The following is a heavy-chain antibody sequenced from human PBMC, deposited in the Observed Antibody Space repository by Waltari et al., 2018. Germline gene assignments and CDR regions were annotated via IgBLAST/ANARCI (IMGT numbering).Heavy chain of an antibody. CDR1: GFTFSSYS. D-gene: IGHD3-9*01. CDR2: ISSISSYI. V-gene: IGHV3-21*01. Sequence: EVQLVESGGGLVKPGGSLRLSCAASGFTFSSYSMNWVRQAPGKGLEWGASISSISSYIYYADSVKGRFTISRDNAKNSLYLQMNSLRAEDTAVYYCARGGIYDILTGFDYWGQGTLVTVSS. CDR3: ARGGIYDILTGFDY. J-gene: IGHJ4*02.